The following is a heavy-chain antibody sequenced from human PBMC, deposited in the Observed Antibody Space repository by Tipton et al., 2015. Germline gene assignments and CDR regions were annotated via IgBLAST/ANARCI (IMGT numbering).Heavy chain of an antibody. D-gene: IGHD3-3*01. CDR3: ARMVSVLGAVDDWFDP. V-gene: IGHV4-31*03. CDR2: IYKSGIT. Sequence: TLSLTCTVSSGSIGSGDDYWSRLRQHPGKGLVWIGRIYKSGITDYTPSLKSRVSISVDTSKNQFSLKLSSVSAADTAVYYCARMVSVLGAVDDWFDPWGQGILVTVSS. J-gene: IGHJ5*02. CDR1: SGSIGSGDDY.